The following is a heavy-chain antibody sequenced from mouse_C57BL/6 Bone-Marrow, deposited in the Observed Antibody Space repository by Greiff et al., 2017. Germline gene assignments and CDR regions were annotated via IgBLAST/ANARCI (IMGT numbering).Heavy chain of an antibody. CDR1: GFTFSNYW. J-gene: IGHJ2*01. Sequence: DVKLVESGGGLVQPGGSMKLSCVASGFTFSNYWMNWVRQSPEKGLEWVAQIRLKSDNYATHYAESVKGRLTISRDDSKSSVYLQLNTFRAEDTGIDYCAAGDYPLDYWGQGTTLTVSS. CDR2: IRLKSDNYAT. V-gene: IGHV6-3*01. D-gene: IGHD2-4*01. CDR3: AAGDYPLDY.